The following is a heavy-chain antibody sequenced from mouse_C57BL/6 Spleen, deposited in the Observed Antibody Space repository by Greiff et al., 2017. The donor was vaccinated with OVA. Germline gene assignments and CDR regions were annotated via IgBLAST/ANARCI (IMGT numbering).Heavy chain of an antibody. Sequence: VQLQQSGAELARPGASVKLSCKASGYTFTSYGISWVKQRTGQGLEWIGEIYPRSGNTYYNEKFKGKATLTADKSSSTAYMELRSLTSEDSAVYFCARHYGSSYEGYFDVWGTGTTVTVSS. D-gene: IGHD1-1*01. CDR3: ARHYGSSYEGYFDV. J-gene: IGHJ1*03. V-gene: IGHV1-81*01. CDR1: GYTFTSYG. CDR2: IYPRSGNT.